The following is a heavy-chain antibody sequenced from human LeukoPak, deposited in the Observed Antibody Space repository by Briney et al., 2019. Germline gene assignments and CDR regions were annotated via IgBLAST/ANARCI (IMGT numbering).Heavy chain of an antibody. CDR2: ISSSSSYI. D-gene: IGHD6-19*01. J-gene: IGHJ4*02. Sequence: GGSLRLSCAASGFTFSSYSMTWVRQAPGKGLEWVSSISSSSSYIYYADSVKGRFAISRDNAKNSLYLQMNSLRAEDTAVYYCARGQSKWLVPFYFDYWGQGTLVTVSS. CDR3: ARGQSKWLVPFYFDY. CDR1: GFTFSSYS. V-gene: IGHV3-21*01.